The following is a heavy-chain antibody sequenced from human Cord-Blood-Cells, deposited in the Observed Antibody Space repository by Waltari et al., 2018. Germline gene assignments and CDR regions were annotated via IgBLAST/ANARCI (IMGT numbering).Heavy chain of an antibody. Sequence: EVQLLESGGGLVQPGGSLRLSCAASGFTFSSYAMSWVRQAPGKGLGWVSAISGSGGSTYYADSVKGRFTISRDNSKNTLYLQMNSLRAEDTAVYYCAKDSYYDFWSGYYFQHWGQGTLVTVSS. J-gene: IGHJ1*01. CDR1: GFTFSSYA. V-gene: IGHV3-23*01. CDR3: AKDSYYDFWSGYYFQH. D-gene: IGHD3-3*01. CDR2: ISGSGGST.